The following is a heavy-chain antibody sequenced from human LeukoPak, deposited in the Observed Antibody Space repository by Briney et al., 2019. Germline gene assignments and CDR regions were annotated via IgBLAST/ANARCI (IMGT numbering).Heavy chain of an antibody. CDR3: ARDGNYDYVWGSYRPRYYFDY. Sequence: GGSLRLSCAASGFTFSSYSMNWVRQAPGKGLEWVSSISSSSSYIYYADSVKGRFTISRDNAKNSLYLQMNSLRAEDTAVYYCARDGNYDYVWGSYRPRYYFDYWGQGTLVTVSS. J-gene: IGHJ4*02. V-gene: IGHV3-21*01. CDR2: ISSSSSYI. D-gene: IGHD3-16*02. CDR1: GFTFSSYS.